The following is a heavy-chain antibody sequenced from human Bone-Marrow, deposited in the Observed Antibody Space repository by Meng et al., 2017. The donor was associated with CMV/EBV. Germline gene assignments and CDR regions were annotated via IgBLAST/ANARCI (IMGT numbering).Heavy chain of an antibody. CDR1: GFTFSSYS. V-gene: IGHV3-21*01. CDR2: ISSSSSYI. J-gene: IGHJ3*02. Sequence: GESLKISCAASGFTFSSYSMNWVRQAPGKGLEWVSSISSSSSYIYYADSVKGRFTISRDNAKNSLYLQMNSLRAEDTAVYYCAREPRILGAFDIWGQGTMVTVSS. D-gene: IGHD1-26*01. CDR3: AREPRILGAFDI.